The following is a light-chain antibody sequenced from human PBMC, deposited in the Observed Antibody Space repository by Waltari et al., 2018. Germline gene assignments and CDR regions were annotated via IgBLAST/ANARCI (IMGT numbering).Light chain of an antibody. CDR2: GAS. CDR3: QQYNNWPPWT. V-gene: IGKV3-15*01. Sequence: IVMTQSPATLSVSPGERATLSCRASPSISTNLSWYQQKPGQAPRLLIYGASTRATGFPARFSSSGSGKEFTLTISGLQSEDFAVYYCQQYNNWPPWTFGQGTKVEIK. CDR1: PSISTN. J-gene: IGKJ1*01.